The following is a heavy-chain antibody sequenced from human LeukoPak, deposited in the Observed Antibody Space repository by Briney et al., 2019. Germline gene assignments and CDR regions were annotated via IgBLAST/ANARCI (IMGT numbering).Heavy chain of an antibody. D-gene: IGHD3-22*01. Sequence: ASVKVSCKASGGTFSSYAISWVRQAPGQGPEWMGGIIPIFGTANYAQKFQGRVTITADKSTSTAYMELSSLRSEDTAVYYCAGGYDSSGYYTSRYYFDYWGQGTLVTVSS. V-gene: IGHV1-69*06. CDR2: IIPIFGTA. CDR3: AGGYDSSGYYTSRYYFDY. CDR1: GGTFSSYA. J-gene: IGHJ4*02.